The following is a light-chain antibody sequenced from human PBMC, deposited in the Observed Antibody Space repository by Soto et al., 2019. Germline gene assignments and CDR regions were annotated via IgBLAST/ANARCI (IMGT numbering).Light chain of an antibody. J-gene: IGKJ3*01. Sequence: EIVLTQSPGTLPLSPGERATLSCRASQSVSSSYLAWYQQKPGQAPRLLIYDASSRGTGIPDRFSGSGSGTDLTLTISRLEPEDFAVYYCQQYGSSFTFGPGTKVDIK. CDR1: QSVSSSY. V-gene: IGKV3-20*01. CDR2: DAS. CDR3: QQYGSSFT.